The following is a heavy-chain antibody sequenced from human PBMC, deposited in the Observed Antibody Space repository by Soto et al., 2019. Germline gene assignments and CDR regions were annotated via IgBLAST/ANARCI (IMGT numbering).Heavy chain of an antibody. Sequence: QVQLQESGPGLVKPSRTQSLTCTVSSGSISSGGYYWSWIRQHPGKGLEWIGYIYYSESTYYNPSLKSRVTISVDTSKNQFSLKLSSVTAADTAVYYCARVRRYSNKYSFDYWGQGTLVTVSS. J-gene: IGHJ4*02. V-gene: IGHV4-31*03. CDR3: ARVRRYSNKYSFDY. CDR2: IYYSEST. D-gene: IGHD4-4*01. CDR1: SGSISSGGYY.